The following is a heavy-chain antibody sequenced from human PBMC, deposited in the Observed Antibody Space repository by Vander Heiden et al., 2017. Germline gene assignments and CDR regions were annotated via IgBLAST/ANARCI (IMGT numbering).Heavy chain of an antibody. J-gene: IGHJ4*02. D-gene: IGHD3-3*01. CDR2: SIPIFGTA. CDR3: ARGFWTQTQYFDY. CDR1: GGPFGSYA. Sequence: QVQLVQSGAEVTKPGSSVKVPCKASGGPFGSYAISWVRQAPGQWLEWMGGSIPIFGTANYAQKFQGRVTITADESTSTADMELSSLRSEDTAVYYCARGFWTQTQYFDYWGQGTLVTVSS. V-gene: IGHV1-69*01.